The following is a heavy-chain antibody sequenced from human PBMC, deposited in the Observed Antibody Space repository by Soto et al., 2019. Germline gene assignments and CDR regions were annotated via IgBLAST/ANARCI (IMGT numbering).Heavy chain of an antibody. CDR2: IIPILGTA. CDR1: GGTFTNYA. Sequence: QVQLVQSGAEVKKPGSSVKVSCKAYGGTFTNYAISWVRQAPGQGLEWMGGIIPILGTANYAQRFQGRVTITADESTSTAYMELSSLRSEDTALYYCARVMIDDGMDVWGQGTTVTVSS. J-gene: IGHJ6*02. D-gene: IGHD3-22*01. V-gene: IGHV1-69*11. CDR3: ARVMIDDGMDV.